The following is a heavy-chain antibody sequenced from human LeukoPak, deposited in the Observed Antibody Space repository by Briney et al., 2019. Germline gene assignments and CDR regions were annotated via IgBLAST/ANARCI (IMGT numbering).Heavy chain of an antibody. Sequence: GRSLRLSCAASGFTFSSYGMHWVRQAPGKGLEWVAVISYDGSNKYYADSVKGRFTISRDNSKNTLYLQMDSLRAEDTAVYYCARDYYGAYVLIGAFDVWGQGTMVTVSS. D-gene: IGHD3-10*01. V-gene: IGHV3-30*03. CDR3: ARDYYGAYVLIGAFDV. J-gene: IGHJ3*01. CDR1: GFTFSSYG. CDR2: ISYDGSNK.